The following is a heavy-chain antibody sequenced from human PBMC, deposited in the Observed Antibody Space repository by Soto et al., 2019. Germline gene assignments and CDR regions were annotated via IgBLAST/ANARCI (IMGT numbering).Heavy chain of an antibody. CDR2: MNPNSGNT. V-gene: IGHV1-8*01. D-gene: IGHD3-9*01. Sequence: ASVKVSCKASGYTFTSYDINWVRQATGQGLEWMGWMNPNSGNTGYAQKFQGRVTMTRNTSISTAYMELSSLRSEDTAVYYCARRRPLRYFDWSTYYYYSGMDVGGQGTTVTVSS. CDR3: ARRRPLRYFDWSTYYYYSGMDV. CDR1: GYTFTSYD. J-gene: IGHJ6*02.